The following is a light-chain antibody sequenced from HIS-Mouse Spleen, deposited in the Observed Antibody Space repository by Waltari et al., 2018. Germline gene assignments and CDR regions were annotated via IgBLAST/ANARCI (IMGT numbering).Light chain of an antibody. V-gene: IGLV3-10*01. CDR1: ALPKKY. Sequence: SYELTQPPSVSVSPGQTARITCSGDALPKKYAYWYQQKSGQAPVRVSYEDSKRPSGIPGRFSGSSSGTMATLNISGAQVEDEADYYCYSTDSSGNHRVFGGGTKLTVL. J-gene: IGLJ2*01. CDR3: YSTDSSGNHRV. CDR2: EDS.